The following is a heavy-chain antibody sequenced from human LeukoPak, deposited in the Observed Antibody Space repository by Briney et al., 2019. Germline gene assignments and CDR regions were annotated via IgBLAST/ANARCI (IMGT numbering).Heavy chain of an antibody. Sequence: SQTLSLTCAIAGDSVSSNSAAWNWIRQSPSRGLEWMGRTYYRSKWYNDYAVSVKSRITINPDTSKNQFSLQLNSVTPEDTAVYYCARGWPHGDSRGGRLFDIWGQGTMVTVSS. J-gene: IGHJ3*02. V-gene: IGHV6-1*01. CDR1: GDSVSSNSAA. D-gene: IGHD4-17*01. CDR3: ARGWPHGDSRGGRLFDI. CDR2: TYYRSKWYN.